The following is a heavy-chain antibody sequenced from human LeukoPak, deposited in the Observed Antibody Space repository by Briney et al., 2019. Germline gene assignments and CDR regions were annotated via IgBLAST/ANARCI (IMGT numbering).Heavy chain of an antibody. D-gene: IGHD6-6*01. J-gene: IGHJ5*02. CDR2: INHSGGT. V-gene: IGHV4-34*01. CDR3: ASLARGGNWFDP. Sequence: PSETLSLTCAVYGGSFIGYDWTWIRQPPGKGLEWIREINHSGGTNYNPSLKSRVTISVDTSKNQFSLKLSSVTAADTAVYYCASLARGGNWFDPWGQGTLVTVSS. CDR1: GGSFIGYD.